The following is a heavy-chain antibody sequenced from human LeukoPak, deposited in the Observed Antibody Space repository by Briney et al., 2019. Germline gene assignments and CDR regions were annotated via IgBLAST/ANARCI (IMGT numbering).Heavy chain of an antibody. CDR1: GFTFSSYA. D-gene: IGHD3-22*01. CDR2: ISNSGSTI. Sequence: SGGPLRLSCAASGFTFSSYAMSWVRQAPGKGLEWVSYISNSGSTIYYADSVKGRFTISRDNAKNSLYLQMNSLRAEDTAVYYCAKTGGYYYDHREWFDPWGQGTLVTVSS. J-gene: IGHJ5*02. CDR3: AKTGGYYYDHREWFDP. V-gene: IGHV3-48*04.